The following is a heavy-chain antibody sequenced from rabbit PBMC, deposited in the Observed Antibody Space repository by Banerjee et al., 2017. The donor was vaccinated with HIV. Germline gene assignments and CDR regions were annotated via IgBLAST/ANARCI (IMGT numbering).Heavy chain of an antibody. CDR3: ARDLAGVIGWNFGL. V-gene: IGHV1S43*01. CDR1: GFTISSSYW. D-gene: IGHD4-1*01. Sequence: QSLEESGGDLVKPGTPLTLTCTASGFTISSSYWIYWVRQAPGKGLELIACIYTDSDGTWYAGWVNGRFTITRSTSLNTVDLKMTSLTAADTATYFCARDLAGVIGWNFGLWGQGTLVTVS. CDR2: IYTDSDGT. J-gene: IGHJ4*01.